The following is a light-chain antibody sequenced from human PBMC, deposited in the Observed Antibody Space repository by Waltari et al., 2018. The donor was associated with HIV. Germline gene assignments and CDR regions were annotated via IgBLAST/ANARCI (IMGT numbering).Light chain of an antibody. V-gene: IGLV1-47*01. Sequence: QSVLTQPPSASGTPGQRVTISCSGSSSNIGSKYVYWYQHLPGTAPKLLIYRNNRRPAGVPDRLSGSKSGTSASLGISGLRSEDEADYYCAAWDDSLSGGVFGGVTKLTGL. J-gene: IGLJ3*02. CDR1: SSNIGSKY. CDR2: RNN. CDR3: AAWDDSLSGGV.